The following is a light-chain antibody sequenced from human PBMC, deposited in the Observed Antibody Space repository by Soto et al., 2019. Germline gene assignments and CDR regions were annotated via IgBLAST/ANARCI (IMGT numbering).Light chain of an antibody. CDR3: QQYGSSLGVT. Sequence: EIVLTQSPGTLSLSPGERATLSCRASQSVSSSYLAWYQQKPGQAPRLLIYGASSRATGIPDRFSGSGSGTDFTLNISRLEPEDFAVYYCQQYGSSLGVTFGGGTKVEIK. J-gene: IGKJ4*01. CDR1: QSVSSSY. V-gene: IGKV3-20*01. CDR2: GAS.